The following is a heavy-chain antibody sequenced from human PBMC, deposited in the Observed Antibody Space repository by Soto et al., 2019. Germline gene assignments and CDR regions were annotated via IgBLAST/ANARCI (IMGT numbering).Heavy chain of an antibody. CDR3: ARGPGIMAKIDY. CDR2: LYYSGST. J-gene: IGHJ4*02. CDR1: GGSISSGGYY. V-gene: IGHV4-31*03. Sequence: QVQLLESGPGLVKPSQTLSLTCTVSGGSISSGGYYWSWIRQHPGKGLEWIGYLYYSGSTYYNPSLKSRVTISVDTSKTQFSLKLSSVTAADTAVYYCARGPGIMAKIDYWGQGTLVTVSS. D-gene: IGHD3-16*01.